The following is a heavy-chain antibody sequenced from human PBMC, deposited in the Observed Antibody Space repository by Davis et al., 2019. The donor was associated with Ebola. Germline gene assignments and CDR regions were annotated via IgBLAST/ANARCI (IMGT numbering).Heavy chain of an antibody. V-gene: IGHV3-74*01. CDR2: ISSDESSI. D-gene: IGHD1-26*01. CDR1: GFTFSSYW. Sequence: GESLKISCAASGFTFSSYWMHWVRQAPGKGLVWLSRISSDESSITYADSVKGRFTISSDNAKNTLYLQMNSLRAEDTAEYYCVREVGANGRSFDYWGQGTLVTVSS. CDR3: VREVGANGRSFDY. J-gene: IGHJ4*02.